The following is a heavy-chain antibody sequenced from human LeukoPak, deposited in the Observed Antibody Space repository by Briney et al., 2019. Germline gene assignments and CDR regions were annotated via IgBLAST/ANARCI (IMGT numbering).Heavy chain of an antibody. D-gene: IGHD2-2*01. V-gene: IGHV4-59*08. Sequence: SETLSLTCTVSGASIKTYYWSWIRQPPGKGLEWIGHSGSTNYNPSLKSRVTISVDTSKNQFSLKLSSVTAADTAVYYCASQGGCSSTSCHNWFDPWGQGTLVTVSS. J-gene: IGHJ5*02. CDR2: SGST. CDR3: ASQGGCSSTSCHNWFDP. CDR1: GASIKTYY.